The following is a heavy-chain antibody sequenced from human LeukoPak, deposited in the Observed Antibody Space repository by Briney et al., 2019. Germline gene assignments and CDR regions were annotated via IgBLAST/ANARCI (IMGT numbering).Heavy chain of an antibody. V-gene: IGHV1-18*01. CDR1: GYIFISYG. D-gene: IGHD3-22*01. CDR2: ISAYNGNT. CDR3: ARDVRGIVGMDYFDY. J-gene: IGHJ4*02. Sequence: ASVRVSCKASGYIFISYGISWVRQAPGQGLEWMGWISAYNGNTKYAQKLQGRVTMTTDTSTSTAYMELRSLRSDDTAVYYCARDVRGIVGMDYFDYWGQGTLVTVSS.